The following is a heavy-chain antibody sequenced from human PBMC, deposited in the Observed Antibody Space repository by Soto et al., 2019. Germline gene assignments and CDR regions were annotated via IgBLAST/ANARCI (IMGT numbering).Heavy chain of an antibody. D-gene: IGHD6-13*01. CDR2: MSSSGVTV. CDR1: GFTFSDYY. Sequence: GGSLRLSCAGSGFTFSDYYMSWIRQAPGQGLEWVSYMSSSGVTVFYADSVKGRFTISRDNAKNSLYLQMCSLRAEDSAVYYCARNTISAAGADYYGLDVWGQGTTVTVSS. V-gene: IGHV3-11*01. J-gene: IGHJ6*02. CDR3: ARNTISAAGADYYGLDV.